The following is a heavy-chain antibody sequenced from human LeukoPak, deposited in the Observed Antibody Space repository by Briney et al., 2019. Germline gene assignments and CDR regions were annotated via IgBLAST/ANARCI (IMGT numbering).Heavy chain of an antibody. D-gene: IGHD3-10*01. J-gene: IGHJ6*02. CDR1: GFTFSSYA. CDR3: AKELLWLGESPYYYYYYGMDV. V-gene: IGHV3-30*18. Sequence: PGGSLRLSCAASGFTFSSYAMSWVRQAPGKGLEWVAVISYDGSNKYYADSVKGRFTISRDNSKNTLYMQMNSLRAEDTAVYYCAKELLWLGESPYYYYYYGMDVWGQGTTVTVSS. CDR2: ISYDGSNK.